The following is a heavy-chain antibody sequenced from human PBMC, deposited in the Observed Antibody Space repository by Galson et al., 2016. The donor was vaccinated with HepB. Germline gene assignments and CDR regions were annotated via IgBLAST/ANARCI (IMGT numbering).Heavy chain of an antibody. J-gene: IGHJ4*02. V-gene: IGHV1-69*13. Sequence: SVKVSCKASGGTFSSYSISWVRQAPGQGLEWMGGIIPIFGTPNYAQKFQGRVRITADESTSTAYMELSSLRSEDTAVYYCASGGGISAAGFFDYWGQGTLVTVSS. CDR1: GGTFSSYS. D-gene: IGHD6-13*01. CDR2: IIPIFGTP. CDR3: ASGGGISAAGFFDY.